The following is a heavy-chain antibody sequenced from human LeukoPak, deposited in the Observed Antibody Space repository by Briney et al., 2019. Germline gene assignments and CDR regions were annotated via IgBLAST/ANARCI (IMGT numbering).Heavy chain of an antibody. J-gene: IGHJ4*02. CDR3: ARWFCSGGSCYRDY. D-gene: IGHD2-15*01. Sequence: GGSLRLSCAASGFTFSGYSMNWVRQAPGKGLEWVSSISDSSAYMYYADPVKGRFTISRDNAKNSLYQQMSSLRADDTAVYYCARWFCSGGSCYRDYWGQGTPVTVSS. V-gene: IGHV3-21*01. CDR1: GFTFSGYS. CDR2: ISDSSAYM.